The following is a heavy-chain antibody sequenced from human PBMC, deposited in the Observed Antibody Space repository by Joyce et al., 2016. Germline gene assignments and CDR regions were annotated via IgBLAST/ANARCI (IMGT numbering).Heavy chain of an antibody. CDR1: GNTFSAYY. CDR3: ASSPPPDTTGYSDSFDI. Sequence: QVQLEQSGAEVKEPGASVKVSCQASGNTFSAYYFHWVRQGPGQGLEWIGWINRNSGGTNYAQKFQGRVTLTRDTSISTVYMELTRLRFDDTAIYFCASSPPPDTTGYSDSFDIWGQGTMVTVSS. V-gene: IGHV1-2*02. D-gene: IGHD3-22*01. J-gene: IGHJ3*02. CDR2: INRNSGGT.